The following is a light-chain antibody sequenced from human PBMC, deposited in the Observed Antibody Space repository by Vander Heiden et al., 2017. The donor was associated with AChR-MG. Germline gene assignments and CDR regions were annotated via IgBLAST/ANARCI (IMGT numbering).Light chain of an antibody. Sequence: IVLTQSPGTLSLSPGERATLSCRASQSCSSSFLAWYQQKPSQAPSLLIYGASTRATGVPDRFSGSGSGTDFTLTISRLEPEDFAVYYCQQYGNSAVTFGQGTRLEIK. CDR2: GAS. CDR1: QSCSSSF. V-gene: IGKV3-20*01. CDR3: QQYGNSAVT. J-gene: IGKJ5*01.